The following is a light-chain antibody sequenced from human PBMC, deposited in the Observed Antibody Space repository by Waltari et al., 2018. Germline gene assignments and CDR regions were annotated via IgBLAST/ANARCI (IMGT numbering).Light chain of an antibody. CDR1: SSDVGGYNY. CDR2: DVP. V-gene: IGLV2-14*03. CDR3: SSFTTSSTYV. Sequence: QSALTQPASVSGSPGQSITISCSGSSSDVGGYNYVSWYQQHPDKVPTLLIYDVPYRPSGVSNRFSGSKSGNTASLTISGLQAEDEADYYCSSFTTSSTYVFGTGTRVTVL. J-gene: IGLJ1*01.